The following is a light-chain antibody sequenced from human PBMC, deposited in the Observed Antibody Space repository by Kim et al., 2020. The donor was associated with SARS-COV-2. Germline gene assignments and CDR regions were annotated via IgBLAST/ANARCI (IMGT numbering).Light chain of an antibody. V-gene: IGKV3-11*01. CDR3: QQRNSWPPAVT. CDR1: QNIDTY. CDR2: VAS. Sequence: PGERATLSCRASQNIDTYLAWYQQRPGQAPRLLVYVASNRATGVPDRFSGSGSGTDFTLTISSLEPEDFSLYYCQQRNSWPPAVTFGGGTKVDIK. J-gene: IGKJ4*01.